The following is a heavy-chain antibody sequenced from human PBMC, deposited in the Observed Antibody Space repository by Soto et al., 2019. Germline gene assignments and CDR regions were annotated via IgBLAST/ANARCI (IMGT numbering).Heavy chain of an antibody. D-gene: IGHD1-26*01. CDR3: ARGNLSFDFDS. Sequence: GGSLRLSCAASGFTFDDYAMHWVRQAPGKGLEWVSGISWNSGSIGYADSVKGRFTISRDNAKNSLYLQMDSLRDEDTALYYCARGNLSFDFDSWGLGTLVTVSS. J-gene: IGHJ4*02. CDR1: GFTFDDYA. V-gene: IGHV3-9*01. CDR2: ISWNSGSI.